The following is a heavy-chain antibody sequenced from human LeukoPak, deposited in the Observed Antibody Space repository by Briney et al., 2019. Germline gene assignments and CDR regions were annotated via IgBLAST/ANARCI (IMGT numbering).Heavy chain of an antibody. J-gene: IGHJ4*02. CDR2: IKEDGSDK. D-gene: IGHD3-10*01. Sequence: GGSLRLSCAASGFTFSSFWMKWARQAPGKGLEWVASIKEDGSDKYYVDSVRGRFTISRDNARNSLFLQMNGLRAEDTAVYYCARDSPYGSGSWWGYFDYWGQGTLVTVSS. CDR1: GFTFSSFW. V-gene: IGHV3-7*01. CDR3: ARDSPYGSGSWWGYFDY.